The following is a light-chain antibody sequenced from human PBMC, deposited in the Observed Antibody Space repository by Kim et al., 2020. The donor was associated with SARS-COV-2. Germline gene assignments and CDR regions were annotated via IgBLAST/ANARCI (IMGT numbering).Light chain of an antibody. CDR3: CSYAGGSTSNYV. V-gene: IGLV2-23*02. CDR2: ELN. J-gene: IGLJ1*01. CDR1: SSDVGSYDL. Sequence: QSALTQPASMSGSPGQSITISCTGTSSDVGSYDLVSWYQQHPGKAPKLLIYELNKRPSGISYRFSGSKSGNTASLTISWLQGEDAADYYCCSYAGGSTSNYVFGTGTKVTVL.